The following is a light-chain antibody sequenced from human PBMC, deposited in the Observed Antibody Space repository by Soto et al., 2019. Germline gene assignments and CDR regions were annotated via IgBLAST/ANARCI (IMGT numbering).Light chain of an antibody. CDR2: DAS. Sequence: EILLAQSPATLSLSPGERATLSCKASQDVSIFLAWYQQKPGQAPRLLIHDASNRATGVPARFSGSGSGRDFTLTINSLEPEDFAVYYCQQRSTWPYTFGQGTKLEV. CDR3: QQRSTWPYT. V-gene: IGKV3-11*02. CDR1: QDVSIF. J-gene: IGKJ2*01.